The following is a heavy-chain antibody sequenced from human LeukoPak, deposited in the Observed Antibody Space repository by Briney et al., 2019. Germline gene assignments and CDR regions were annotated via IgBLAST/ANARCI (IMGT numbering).Heavy chain of an antibody. CDR3: ARGEYCTNGVCPGDY. J-gene: IGHJ4*02. Sequence: ASVKVSCKASGYTFTNYGISGVRQAPGQGLEWMGWISAYNGNTNYAQKLQGRVTMTTDTSTSTAYMELRSLRSDDTAVYYCARGEYCTNGVCPGDYWGQGTLVTVSS. D-gene: IGHD2-8*01. V-gene: IGHV1-18*01. CDR1: GYTFTNYG. CDR2: ISAYNGNT.